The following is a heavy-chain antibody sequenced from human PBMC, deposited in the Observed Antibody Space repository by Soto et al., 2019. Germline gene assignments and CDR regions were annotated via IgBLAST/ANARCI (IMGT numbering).Heavy chain of an antibody. V-gene: IGHV3-30*18. CDR2: ISHDGNDR. CDR3: PKGNAVPYQGFAS. D-gene: IGHD3-10*01. J-gene: IGHJ5*01. Sequence: QVELVESGGGVVQPGRSLRLSCEASGFSFSAYGMHWVRQAPGKGLEWVAAISHDGNDRYYADSVKGRFTISRDNSKKTLYWQMDTLNSEDAAIFYCPKGNAVPYQGFASCGQGPRVTV. CDR1: GFSFSAYG.